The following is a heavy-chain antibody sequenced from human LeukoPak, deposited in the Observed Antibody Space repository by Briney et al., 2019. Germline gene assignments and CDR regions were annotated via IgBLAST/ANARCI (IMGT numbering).Heavy chain of an antibody. V-gene: IGHV4-59*01. D-gene: IGHD3-10*01. CDR3: ARSKGSGSLGAKDNWFDP. Sequence: SETLSLTCTVSGGSISSYYWSWIRQPPGKGLEWIGYIYYSGSTNYNPSLKSRVTISVDTSKNQFSLKLSSVTAADTAVYYCARSKGSGSLGAKDNWFDPWGQGTLVTVSS. CDR1: GGSISSYY. CDR2: IYYSGST. J-gene: IGHJ5*02.